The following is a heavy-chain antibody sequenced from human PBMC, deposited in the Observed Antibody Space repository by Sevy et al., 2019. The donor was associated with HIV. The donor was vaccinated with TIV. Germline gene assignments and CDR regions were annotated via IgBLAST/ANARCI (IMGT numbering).Heavy chain of an antibody. CDR2: MNPNSGNT. J-gene: IGHJ6*02. V-gene: IGHV1-8*01. CDR3: AKGYYGCCSGYYYGMDV. CDR1: GYTFTSYD. Sequence: ASVKVSCKASGYTFTSYDINWVRHATGQGLEWMGWMNPNSGNTGYAQKFQGRVIMTRNTSITTAYMELSSLKSEDTAVYYCAKGYYGCCSGYYYGMDVWGQGTTVTVSS. D-gene: IGHD3-3*01.